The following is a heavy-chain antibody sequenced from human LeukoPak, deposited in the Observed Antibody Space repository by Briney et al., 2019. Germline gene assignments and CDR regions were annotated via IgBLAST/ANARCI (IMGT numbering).Heavy chain of an antibody. D-gene: IGHD6-19*01. J-gene: IGHJ4*02. CDR2: IRSTTFGGTT. CDR1: GFTFGDYA. CDR3: TRDRFNSGWPFDY. V-gene: IGHV3-49*04. Sequence: QPGRSLGLSCTTSGFTFGDYAMSWVRQAPGKGLEWVGFIRSTTFGGTTQYAASVRGRFTISRDDSKSIAYLQMNSLKTEDTAVYYCTRDRFNSGWPFDYWGQGTLVTVSS.